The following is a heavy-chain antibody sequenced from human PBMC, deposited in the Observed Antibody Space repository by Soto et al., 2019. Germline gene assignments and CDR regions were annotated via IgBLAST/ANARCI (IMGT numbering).Heavy chain of an antibody. V-gene: IGHV3-33*01. CDR2: IYFDGGNK. J-gene: IGHJ4*02. CDR3: ARESEDLTSNFDY. Sequence: QVQLVESGGGVVQPGRSLRLSCAASGFTFSSYGMHWVRQAPGKGLEWVALIYFDGGNKYYADSMKGRFTISRDNAKNSLYLEMNSLRAEDTAVYYCARESEDLTSNFDYWGQGTLVTVSS. CDR1: GFTFSSYG.